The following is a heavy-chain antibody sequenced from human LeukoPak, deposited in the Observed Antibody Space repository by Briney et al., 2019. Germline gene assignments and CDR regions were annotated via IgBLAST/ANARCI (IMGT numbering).Heavy chain of an antibody. Sequence: GGSLTLSCAASGFTFTNNFMSWVRQVPGKGLEWVANIKQDGSETTYADSVRGRFTVFRDNAKDSVYLQMNSLRAEDSATYYWVREGFYFFDFWGQGTLVTVSS. J-gene: IGHJ4*01. V-gene: IGHV3-7*01. CDR1: GFTFTNNF. CDR2: IKQDGSET. CDR3: VREGFYFFDF.